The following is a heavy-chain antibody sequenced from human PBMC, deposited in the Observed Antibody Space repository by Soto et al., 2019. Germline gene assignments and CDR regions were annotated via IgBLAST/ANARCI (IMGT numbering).Heavy chain of an antibody. V-gene: IGHV3-11*04. CDR1: GFTFSDSY. D-gene: IGHD5-12*01. CDR3: TKDRATHRNY. CDR2: ITSSGSKI. Sequence: PGGSLRLSCAASGFTFSDSYMIWTRQTPGKGLECLSLITSSGSKIYYGDSVRGRFTISRDNSKNSLYLQMNSLRIEDTAVYYCTKDRATHRNYWGQGTLVTVSS. J-gene: IGHJ4*02.